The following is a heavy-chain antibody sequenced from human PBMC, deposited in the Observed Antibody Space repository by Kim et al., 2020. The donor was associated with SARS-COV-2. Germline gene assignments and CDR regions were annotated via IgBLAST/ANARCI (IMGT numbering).Heavy chain of an antibody. CDR3: ARRITIFGVVPYGMDV. J-gene: IGHJ6*02. V-gene: IGHV3-21*01. CDR2: ISSSSSYI. CDR1: GFTFSSYS. Sequence: GGSLRLSCAASGFTFSSYSMNWVRQAPGKGLEWVSSISSSSSYIYYADSVKGRFTISRDNAKNSLYLQMNSLRAEDTVVYYCARRITIFGVVPYGMDVWGQGTTVTVSS. D-gene: IGHD3-3*01.